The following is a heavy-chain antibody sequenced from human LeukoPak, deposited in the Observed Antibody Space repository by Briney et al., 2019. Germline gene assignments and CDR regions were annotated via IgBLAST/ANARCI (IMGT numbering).Heavy chain of an antibody. CDR1: GFTFKSYW. Sequence: PGGSLRLSCAASGFTFKSYWMSWVRQAPGKGLEWVANIKQDGSEKYYVDSVKGRFTISRDNTENSLSLQMNSLRGEDTALYFCAGSGRLGASDIWGQGTMVTVSS. D-gene: IGHD3-10*01. J-gene: IGHJ3*02. V-gene: IGHV3-7*01. CDR3: AGSGRLGASDI. CDR2: IKQDGSEK.